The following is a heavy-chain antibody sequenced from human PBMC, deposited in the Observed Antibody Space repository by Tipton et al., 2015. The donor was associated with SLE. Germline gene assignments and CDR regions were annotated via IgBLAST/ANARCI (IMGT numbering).Heavy chain of an antibody. V-gene: IGHV3-21*01. CDR3: ARSPPDCAGDCFLWHYDY. Sequence: SLRLSCTASGFSFSSCTMNWVRQAPGKGLEWVSSISSSSDYLYHADPVKGRLTISRDNAKNSLYLQMNSLRAEDTAVYFCARSPPDCAGDCFLWHYDYWGQGTLVTVSS. D-gene: IGHD2-21*01. CDR1: GFSFSSCT. J-gene: IGHJ4*02. CDR2: ISSSSDYL.